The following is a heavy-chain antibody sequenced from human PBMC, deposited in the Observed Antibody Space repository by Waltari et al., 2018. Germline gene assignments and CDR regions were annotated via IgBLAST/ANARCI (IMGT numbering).Heavy chain of an antibody. Sequence: EVQLVESGGGLVQPGGSLRLSWGASGSTFSSYGMSWVRRAPGKGLEWVANIKQDGSEKYYVDSVKGRFTISRDNAKNSLYLQMNSLRAEDTAVYYCARWGERASDAFDIWGQGTMVTVSS. CDR3: ARWGERASDAFDI. V-gene: IGHV3-7*01. D-gene: IGHD3-16*01. CDR1: GSTFSSYG. CDR2: IKQDGSEK. J-gene: IGHJ3*02.